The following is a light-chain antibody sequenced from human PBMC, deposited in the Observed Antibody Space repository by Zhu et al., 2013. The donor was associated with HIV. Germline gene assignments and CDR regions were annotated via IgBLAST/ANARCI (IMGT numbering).Light chain of an antibody. Sequence: DVQMTQSPSSLSASVGDRVTITCRASPAINSYLAWYQQKPGQVPKLLIYAASTLPSGVPSRFSGSGSGTDFTLTINSLQPEDVATYYCQNXNRDPLTFGQGTRLEIK. J-gene: IGKJ5*01. V-gene: IGKV1-27*01. CDR2: AAS. CDR1: PAINSY. CDR3: QNXNRDPLT.